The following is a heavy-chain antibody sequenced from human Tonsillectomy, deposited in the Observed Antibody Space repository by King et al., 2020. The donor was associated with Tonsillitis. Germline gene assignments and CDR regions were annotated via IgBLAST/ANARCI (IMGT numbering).Heavy chain of an antibody. CDR2: IKQDGSEK. J-gene: IGHJ4*02. CDR3: ARDWYGSGSPFDY. Sequence: VQLVESGGGLVQPGGSLRLSCAASGFTFSSYWMSWVRQAPGKGLEWVANIKQDGSEKYYVDSVKGRFTNSRDNAKNSLYLQMNSLRAEDTAVYYCARDWYGSGSPFDYWGQGTLVTVSS. D-gene: IGHD3-10*01. CDR1: GFTFSSYW. V-gene: IGHV3-7*01.